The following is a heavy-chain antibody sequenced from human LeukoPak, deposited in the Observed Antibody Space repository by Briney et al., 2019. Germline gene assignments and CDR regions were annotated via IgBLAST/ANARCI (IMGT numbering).Heavy chain of an antibody. CDR3: ARGGEMVYATPLDY. CDR2: IIPIFGTA. V-gene: IGHV1-69*05. D-gene: IGHD2-8*01. Sequence: SSVNVSRKACVGTFISYAISWLRQAPGRGREGVGGIIPIFGTANYAQKLQGRVTNTTDESTSTAYMEVSSLRSEDTAVYYCARGGEMVYATPLDYWGQGTLVTVSS. CDR1: VGTFISYA. J-gene: IGHJ4*02.